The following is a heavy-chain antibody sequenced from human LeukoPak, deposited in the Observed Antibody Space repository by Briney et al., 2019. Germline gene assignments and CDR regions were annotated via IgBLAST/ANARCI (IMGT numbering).Heavy chain of an antibody. CDR1: GLTFDSYA. J-gene: IGHJ4*02. CDR3: AKGSHSSSSGISIFDY. CDR2: ISRDSVTS. Sequence: PGGSLRLSCAASGLTFDSYAMGWVRQAPGKGLEWVSAISRDSVTSYHADSVKGRFTISRDNSKSTLYLQMNSLRVEDTAVYYCAKGSHSSSSGISIFDYWGQGTLVTVSS. V-gene: IGHV3-23*01. D-gene: IGHD6-6*01.